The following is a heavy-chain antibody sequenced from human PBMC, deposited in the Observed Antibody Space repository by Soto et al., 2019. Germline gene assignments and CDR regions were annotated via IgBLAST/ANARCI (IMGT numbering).Heavy chain of an antibody. CDR1: GCSISSYY. Sequence: PSETLSHTCTVSGCSISSYYWSWIRQPPGKGLEWIGHIYYSGSTYYNPSLKSRVTISVGTSKNQFSLKLSSVTAADTAVYYCASIRTCSSTSCHLGNWFDPWGQGTLVTVSS. J-gene: IGHJ5*02. CDR2: IYYSGST. D-gene: IGHD2-2*01. CDR3: ASIRTCSSTSCHLGNWFDP. V-gene: IGHV4-59*08.